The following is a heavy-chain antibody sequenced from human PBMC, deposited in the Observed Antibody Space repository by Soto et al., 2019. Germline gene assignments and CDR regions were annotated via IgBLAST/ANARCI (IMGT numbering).Heavy chain of an antibody. CDR1: GFTFSSYA. D-gene: IGHD6-6*01. Sequence: QPGGSLRLSCAASGFTFSSYAMSWVRQAPGKGLEWVSAISGSGGSTYYADSVKGRFTISRDNSKNTLYLQMNSLRAEDTAVYYCASRYSSSSLYYFDYWGQGTLVTSPQ. CDR3: ASRYSSSSLYYFDY. J-gene: IGHJ4*02. CDR2: ISGSGGST. V-gene: IGHV3-23*01.